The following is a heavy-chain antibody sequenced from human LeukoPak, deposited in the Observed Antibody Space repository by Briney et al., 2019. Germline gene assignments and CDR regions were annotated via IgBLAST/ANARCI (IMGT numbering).Heavy chain of an antibody. V-gene: IGHV3-30*02. Sequence: GGSLRLSCAASGFTFSRYGMHWVRQAPGKGLEWVAFIRHDGSNKYYADSVKGRFTISRDNSKNTLYLQMNSLRAEDTAVYYCAKSGYDFGGWFDPWGQGTLVTVSS. CDR3: AKSGYDFGGWFDP. J-gene: IGHJ5*02. CDR1: GFTFSRYG. CDR2: IRHDGSNK. D-gene: IGHD5-12*01.